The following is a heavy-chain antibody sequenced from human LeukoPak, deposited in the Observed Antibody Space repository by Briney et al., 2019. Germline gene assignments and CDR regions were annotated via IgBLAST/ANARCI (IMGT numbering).Heavy chain of an antibody. D-gene: IGHD1-26*01. Sequence: PSETLSLTCTVSGDSLSSGPYLWNWVRQPAGKGLEWIGRISTRGTTTYNPSLKSRLTLSVDTSNNQFSLSLNSVTAADTAVYYCARAIEVGAMTPFDYWGQGTLVTVSS. CDR3: ARAIEVGAMTPFDY. V-gene: IGHV4-61*02. CDR1: GDSLSSGPYL. CDR2: ISTRGTT. J-gene: IGHJ4*02.